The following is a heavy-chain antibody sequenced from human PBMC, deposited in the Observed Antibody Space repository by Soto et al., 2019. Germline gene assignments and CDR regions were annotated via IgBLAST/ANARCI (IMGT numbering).Heavy chain of an antibody. V-gene: IGHV3-15*01. CDR3: TTDRHCSSRFWFDP. CDR2: IKSKTDGGTT. D-gene: IGHD6-6*01. CDR1: GFTFSNAW. Sequence: EVQLVESGGGLVKPGGSLRLSCAASGFTFSNAWMSWVRQAPGKGLEWVGRIKSKTDGGTTDYAAPVKGRFTISRDYSKNTLYLQMKSLKAEDTAVYYCTTDRHCSSRFWFDPWGQGTLVTVSS. J-gene: IGHJ5*02.